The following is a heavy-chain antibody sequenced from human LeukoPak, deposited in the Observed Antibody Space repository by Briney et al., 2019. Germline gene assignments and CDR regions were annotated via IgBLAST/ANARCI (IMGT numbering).Heavy chain of an antibody. CDR1: GFTFSSYS. CDR2: ISSSSSYI. CDR3: ARGVVGATTWFDP. D-gene: IGHD1-26*01. V-gene: IGHV3-21*01. Sequence: PGGSLRLSCAASGFTFSSYSMNWVRQAPGKGLEWVSSISSSSSYIYYADSVKGRFTISRDNAKNSLYLQMNSLRVEDTAVYYCARGVVGATTWFDPWGQGTLVTVSS. J-gene: IGHJ5*02.